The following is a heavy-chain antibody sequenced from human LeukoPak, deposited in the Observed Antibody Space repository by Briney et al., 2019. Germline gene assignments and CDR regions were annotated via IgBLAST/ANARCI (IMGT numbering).Heavy chain of an antibody. CDR3: ARLHLNHYGDIMGFDY. CDR1: GYTFTGYY. D-gene: IGHD4-17*01. V-gene: IGHV1-2*02. J-gene: IGHJ4*02. CDR2: INPNSGGT. Sequence: ASVKVSCKASGYTFTGYYMHWVRQAPGQGLEWMGWINPNSGGTNYAQKFQGRVTMTRDTSISTAYMELSRLRSDDTAVYYCARLHLNHYGDIMGFDYWGQGTLVTVSS.